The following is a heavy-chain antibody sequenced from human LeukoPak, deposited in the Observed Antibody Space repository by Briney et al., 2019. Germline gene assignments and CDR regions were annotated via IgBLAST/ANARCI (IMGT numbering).Heavy chain of an antibody. CDR2: ISSSSSYI. V-gene: IGHV3-21*01. D-gene: IGHD3-16*02. CDR3: ARDRGYSDYYYYYYMDV. J-gene: IGHJ6*03. Sequence: GGSLRLSCAASGFTFSSYSMNWVRQAPGKGLEWVSSISSSSSYIYYADSVKGRSTISRDNAKNSLYLQMNSLRAEDTAVYYCARDRGYSDYYYYYYMDVWGKGTTVTVSS. CDR1: GFTFSSYS.